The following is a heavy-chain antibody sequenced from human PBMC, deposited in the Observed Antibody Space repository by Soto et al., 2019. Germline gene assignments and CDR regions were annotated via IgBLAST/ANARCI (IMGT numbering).Heavy chain of an antibody. CDR1: GYTFTSYA. CDR2: INAGNGNT. V-gene: IGHV1-3*01. Sequence: ASVKVSCKASGYTFTSYAMHWVRQAPGQRLEWMGWINAGNGNTKYSQKFQGRVTITRDTSASTAYMELSSLRSEDTAVYYCARTLRTTVTTLWYFDLWGRGTLVTVSS. J-gene: IGHJ2*01. D-gene: IGHD4-4*01. CDR3: ARTLRTTVTTLWYFDL.